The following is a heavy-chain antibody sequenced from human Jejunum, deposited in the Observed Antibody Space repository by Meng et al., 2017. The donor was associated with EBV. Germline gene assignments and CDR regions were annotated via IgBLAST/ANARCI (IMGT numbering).Heavy chain of an antibody. CDR3: AGNGYYALEY. CDR1: GGSISDNDW. Sequence: QGQLQESGPRLEKPSGTLSLTCVVSGGSISDNDWWSWVRQPPGKRLEWLGEIYHGGGTNYNPSLESRVTISVDKSKNQFSLKLNSVTVADTAVYYCAGNGYYALEYWGPGILVTVSS. D-gene: IGHD3-22*01. CDR2: IYHGGGT. V-gene: IGHV4-4*02. J-gene: IGHJ4*02.